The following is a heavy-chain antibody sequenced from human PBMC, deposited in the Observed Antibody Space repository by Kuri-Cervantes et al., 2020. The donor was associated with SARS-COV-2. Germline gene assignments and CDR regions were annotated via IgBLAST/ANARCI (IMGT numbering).Heavy chain of an antibody. CDR1: GYIFTNYA. V-gene: IGHV1-46*01. D-gene: IGHD6-13*01. CDR3: ARTRIAAAGTDAFDI. CDR2: INPSGGST. Sequence: ASVKVSCKASGYIFTNYALHWVRQAPGQRLEWMGIINPSGGSTSYAQKFQGRVTMTRNTSTSTVYMELSSLRSEDTAVYYCARTRIAAAGTDAFDIWGQGTMVTVSS. J-gene: IGHJ3*02.